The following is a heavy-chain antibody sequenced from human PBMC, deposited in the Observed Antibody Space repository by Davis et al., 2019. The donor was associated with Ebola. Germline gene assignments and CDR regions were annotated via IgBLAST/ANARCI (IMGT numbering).Heavy chain of an antibody. CDR1: DYSITSGDY. D-gene: IGHD6-6*01. V-gene: IGHV4-38-2*01. CDR2: IYNTVST. Sequence: SQTLSLTCGVSDYSITSGDYWGWIRQSPGKGLEWIGSIYNTVSTHYNPSLKSRLTISIDTTKNQFSLSLRSVTAADTAVYYCARNSSSSVFDSWGQGTLVIVSS. CDR3: ARNSSSSVFDS. J-gene: IGHJ5*01.